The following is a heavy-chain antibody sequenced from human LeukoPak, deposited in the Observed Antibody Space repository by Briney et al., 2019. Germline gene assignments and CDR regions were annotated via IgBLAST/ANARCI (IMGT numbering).Heavy chain of an antibody. CDR1: GGSFSGYY. J-gene: IGHJ4*02. D-gene: IGHD3-3*01. CDR2: IYYSGST. Sequence: SETLSLTCAVYGGSFSGYYWSWIRQPPGKGLEWIGYIYYSGSTNYNPSLKSRVTISLNTSKNQFSLNLSSVTAADTAVYYCARDRSGYAYWGQGTLVTVSS. CDR3: ARDRSGYAY. V-gene: IGHV4-59*08.